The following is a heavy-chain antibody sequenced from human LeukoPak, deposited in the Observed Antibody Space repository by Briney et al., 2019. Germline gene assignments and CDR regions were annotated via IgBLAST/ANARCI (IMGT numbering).Heavy chain of an antibody. V-gene: IGHV4-34*01. CDR1: GGSFSGYY. CDR3: ARGTTAVTFGGVIVLSYYYYMDV. Sequence: SETLSLTCAVYGGSFSGYYWSWIRQPPGKGLEWIGEINRSGSTNYNPSLKSRVTISVDTSKNQFSLRLSSVTAADTAVYYCARGTTAVTFGGVIVLSYYYYMDVWGKGTTVTVSS. J-gene: IGHJ6*03. D-gene: IGHD3-16*02. CDR2: INRSGST.